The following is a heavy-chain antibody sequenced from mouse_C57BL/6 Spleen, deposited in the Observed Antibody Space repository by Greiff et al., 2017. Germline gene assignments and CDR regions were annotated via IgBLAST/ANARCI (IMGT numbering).Heavy chain of an antibody. CDR2: ISYDGSN. CDR3: ARADYGSQYYYAMDY. Sequence: EVQLQQSGPGLVKPSQSLSLTCSVTGYSITSGYYWNWIRQFPGNKLEWMGYISYDGSNNYNPSLKNRISITRDTSKNQFFLKLNSVTTEDTATYYCARADYGSQYYYAMDYWGQGTSVTVSS. V-gene: IGHV3-6*01. CDR1: GYSITSGYY. D-gene: IGHD1-1*01. J-gene: IGHJ4*01.